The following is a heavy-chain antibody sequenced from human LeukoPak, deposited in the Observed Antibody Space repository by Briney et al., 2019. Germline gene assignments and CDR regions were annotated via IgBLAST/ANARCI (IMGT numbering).Heavy chain of an antibody. D-gene: IGHD5-18*01. CDR3: ARGRIPLWLMSRYYGMDV. CDR1: GGSFSGYY. Sequence: SETLSLTCAVYGGSFSGYYWSWIRQPPGKGPEWIGEINHSGSTNYNPSLKSRVTISVDTSKNQFSLKLSSVTAADTAVYYCARGRIPLWLMSRYYGMDVWGQGTTVTVSS. V-gene: IGHV4-34*01. CDR2: INHSGST. J-gene: IGHJ6*02.